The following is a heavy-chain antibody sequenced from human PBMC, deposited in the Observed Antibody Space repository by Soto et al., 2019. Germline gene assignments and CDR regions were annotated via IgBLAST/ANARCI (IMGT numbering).Heavy chain of an antibody. CDR1: GYTFTSYG. D-gene: IGHD3-22*01. Sequence: QVQLVQSGAEVKKPGASVKVSCKASGYTFTSYGISWVRQAPGQGLECMGWISAYNGNTNYAQKLQGRVTMTTDTSTSTAYMELRSLRSDDTAVYYCARDGYYDSSGYPDAFDIWGQGTMVTVSS. CDR2: ISAYNGNT. V-gene: IGHV1-18*04. J-gene: IGHJ3*02. CDR3: ARDGYYDSSGYPDAFDI.